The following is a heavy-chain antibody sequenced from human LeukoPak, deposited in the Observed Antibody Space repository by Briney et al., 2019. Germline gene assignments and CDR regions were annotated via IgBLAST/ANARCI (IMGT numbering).Heavy chain of an antibody. CDR2: TYYSGTI. D-gene: IGHD2-8*01. Sequence: PSETLSLTCTVSGDSIRSASYYWAWIRQPPGKGLAWIGTTYYSGTISYNSSLKSRVTISVDTSKNQVSLTVTSVTAADTAMFYCARLMADPNAFDFWGQGTMVTVSS. J-gene: IGHJ3*01. V-gene: IGHV4-39*01. CDR3: ARLMADPNAFDF. CDR1: GDSIRSASYY.